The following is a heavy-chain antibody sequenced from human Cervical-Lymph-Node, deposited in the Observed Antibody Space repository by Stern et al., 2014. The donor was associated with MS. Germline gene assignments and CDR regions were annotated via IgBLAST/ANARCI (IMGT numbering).Heavy chain of an antibody. J-gene: IGHJ6*02. V-gene: IGHV4-31*03. D-gene: IGHD1-26*01. CDR2: IHYSGST. CDR3: ARASGTYAVYYYNYGMDV. Sequence: QMQLVQSGPGLVKPSQTLSLTCTVSGGSISSDGYYWSWIRQHPGKGLEWIGYIHYSGSTYYNSSLKSRLTISVDTSKNQFSLRLNSVTAADTAVYYCARASGTYAVYYYNYGMDVWGQGTTVTVSS. CDR1: GGSISSDGYY.